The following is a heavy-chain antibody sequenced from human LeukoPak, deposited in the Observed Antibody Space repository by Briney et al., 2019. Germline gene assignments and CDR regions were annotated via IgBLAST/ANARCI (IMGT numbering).Heavy chain of an antibody. J-gene: IGHJ4*02. CDR3: ARDGVGAKGFDY. CDR2: IIPIFGTA. Sequence: GASVKVSCKASGGTLSSYAISWVRQAPGQGLEWMGGIIPIFGTANYAQKFQGRVTITTDESTSTAYMELSSLRSEDTAVYYCARDGVGAKGFDYWGQGTLVTVSS. V-gene: IGHV1-69*05. CDR1: GGTLSSYA. D-gene: IGHD1-26*01.